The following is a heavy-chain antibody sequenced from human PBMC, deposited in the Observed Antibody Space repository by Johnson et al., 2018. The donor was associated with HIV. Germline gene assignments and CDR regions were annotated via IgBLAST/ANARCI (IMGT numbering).Heavy chain of an antibody. Sequence: MQLVESGGGVVQPGRSLRLSCAASGFTFSDAWMTWVRQAPGKGLEWIGRIKSKPDVGTQASAAPVKARFTISRDVQKNTLYLQMNSLKTEDTAVYYCTDGESFFDIWGQGTMVTVSS. CDR2: IKSKPDVGTQ. CDR1: GFTFSDAW. D-gene: IGHD3-10*01. CDR3: TDGESFFDI. V-gene: IGHV3-15*01. J-gene: IGHJ3*02.